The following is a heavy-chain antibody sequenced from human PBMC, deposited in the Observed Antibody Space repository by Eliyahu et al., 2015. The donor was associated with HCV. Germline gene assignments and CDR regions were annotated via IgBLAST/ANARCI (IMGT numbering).Heavy chain of an antibody. J-gene: IGHJ4*02. CDR1: GFTFSDYY. D-gene: IGHD4-17*01. V-gene: IGHV3-11*01. CDR3: ARPTRIDYGDYDAAGY. Sequence: QVQLVESGGGLVKPGGSLRLSCAASGFTFSDYYMSWIPPGPGEGAGWVSYISSSGSTIYYADSVKGRFTISRDNAKNSLYLQMNSLRAEDTAVYYCARPTRIDYGDYDAAGYWGQGTLVTVSS. CDR2: ISSSGSTI.